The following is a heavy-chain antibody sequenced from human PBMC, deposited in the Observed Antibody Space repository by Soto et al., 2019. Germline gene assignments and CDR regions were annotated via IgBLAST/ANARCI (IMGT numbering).Heavy chain of an antibody. J-gene: IGHJ4*02. CDR3: EKMGSAGYEPYHFDA. V-gene: IGHV3-21*01. D-gene: IGHD5-12*01. Sequence: GGTLCLSCGASGCTFTRYSITWVRQALRKGLEWVSSISSTANYIYYGYSMKGRFTISRDNSKSTLSLQMSGLTSVATAVSYCEKMGSAGYEPYHFDAWGQGTQVTVSS. CDR2: ISSTANYI. CDR1: GCTFTRYS.